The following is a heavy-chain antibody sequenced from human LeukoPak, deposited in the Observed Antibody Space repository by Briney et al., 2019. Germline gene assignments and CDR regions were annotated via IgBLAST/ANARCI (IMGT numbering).Heavy chain of an antibody. CDR3: AEGDDSSGYYYSIISYFDY. V-gene: IGHV3-30*18. CDR2: ISYDGSNK. CDR1: GFTFSSYG. J-gene: IGHJ4*02. Sequence: GGSLRLSCAASGFTFSSYGTHWVRQAPGKGLEWVAVISYDGSNKYYADSVKGRFTISRDNSKNTLYLQMNSLRAEDTAVYYCAEGDDSSGYYYSIISYFDYWGQGTLVTVSS. D-gene: IGHD3-22*01.